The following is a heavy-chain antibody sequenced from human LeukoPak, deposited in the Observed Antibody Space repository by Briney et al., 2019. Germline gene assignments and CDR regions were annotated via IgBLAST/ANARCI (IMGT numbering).Heavy chain of an antibody. D-gene: IGHD1-20*01. CDR1: GFTFSSYA. V-gene: IGHV3-23*01. Sequence: GGSLRLSCAASGFTFSSYAMSWVRQAPGKGLEWVSPISGSGGSTYYADSVKGRFTISRDNSKNTLSLQMNSLRAEDTAVYYCAKLSIRLYFDYWGQGTLVTVSS. CDR2: ISGSGGST. CDR3: AKLSIRLYFDY. J-gene: IGHJ4*02.